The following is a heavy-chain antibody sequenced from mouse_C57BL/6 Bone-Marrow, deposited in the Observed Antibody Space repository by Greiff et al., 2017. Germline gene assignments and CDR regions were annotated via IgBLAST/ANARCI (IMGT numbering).Heavy chain of an antibody. D-gene: IGHD2-4*01. V-gene: IGHV1-82*01. J-gene: IGHJ4*01. CDR3: ARKIYYDYYYAMDY. Sequence: QVQLQQSGPELVKPGASVKISCKASGYAFSSSWMNWVKQRPGKGLEWIGRIYPGDGDTNYNGKFKGKATLTADKSSSTAYMQLSSLTSEDSEVYFCARKIYYDYYYAMDYWGQGTSVTVSS. CDR1: GYAFSSSW. CDR2: IYPGDGDT.